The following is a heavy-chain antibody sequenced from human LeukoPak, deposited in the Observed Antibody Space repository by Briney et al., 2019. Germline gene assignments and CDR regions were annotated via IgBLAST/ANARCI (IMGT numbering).Heavy chain of an antibody. CDR3: ASPGYCSGGSCRKPFDY. J-gene: IGHJ4*02. Sequence: PSETLSLTCAVYGVSFSGYYWSWIRQPPGKGLEWIGEINHSGSTNYNPSLKSRVTMSVDTSKNQFSLKLSSVTAADTAVYYCASPGYCSGGSCRKPFDYWGQGTLVTVSS. CDR1: GVSFSGYY. CDR2: INHSGST. V-gene: IGHV4-34*01. D-gene: IGHD2-15*01.